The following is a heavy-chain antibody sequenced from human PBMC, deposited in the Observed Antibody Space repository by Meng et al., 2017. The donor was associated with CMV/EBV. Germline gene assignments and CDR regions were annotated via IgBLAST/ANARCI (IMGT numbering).Heavy chain of an antibody. Sequence: SVKVSCKASGGTFSSYAISWVRQAPGQGLEWMGGIIPIFGTVNYAQKFQGRVTITTDESTSTAYMELSSLRSEDTAVYYCARSIPDEAIPGQETGWFDPWGQGTLVTVSS. CDR3: ARSIPDEAIPGQETGWFDP. J-gene: IGHJ5*02. CDR1: GGTFSSYA. V-gene: IGHV1-69*05. D-gene: IGHD2-2*02. CDR2: IIPIFGTV.